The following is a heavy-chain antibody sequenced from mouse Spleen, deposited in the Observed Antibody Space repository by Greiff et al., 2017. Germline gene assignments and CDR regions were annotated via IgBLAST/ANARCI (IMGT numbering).Heavy chain of an antibody. Sequence: VQLQQPGAELVKPGASVKLSCKASGYTFTSYWMQWVKQRPGQGLEWIGEIDPSDSYTNYNQKFKGKATLTVNTSSSTAYMQLSSLTSEDSAVYYCARWGGSSSYWGQGTTLTVSS. D-gene: IGHD1-1*01. CDR2: IDPSDSYT. V-gene: IGHV1-50*01. CDR3: ARWGGSSSY. J-gene: IGHJ2*01. CDR1: GYTFTSYW.